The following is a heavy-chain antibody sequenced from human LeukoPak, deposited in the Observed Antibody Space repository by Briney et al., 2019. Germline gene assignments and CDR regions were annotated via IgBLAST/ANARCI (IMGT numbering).Heavy chain of an antibody. D-gene: IGHD1-7*01. Sequence: GGSLRLSCAASGFTFSSYAMHWVRQAPGKGLEWVAVISYDGSNKYYADSVKGRFTISRDNSKNTLYLQMNSLRAEDTAEYYCARETGTPHYYGMDVWGQGTTVTVSS. CDR1: GFTFSSYA. CDR2: ISYDGSNK. CDR3: ARETGTPHYYGMDV. J-gene: IGHJ6*02. V-gene: IGHV3-30*04.